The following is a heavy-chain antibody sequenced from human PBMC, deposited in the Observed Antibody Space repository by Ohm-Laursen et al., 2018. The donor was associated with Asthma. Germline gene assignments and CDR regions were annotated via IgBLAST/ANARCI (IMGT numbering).Heavy chain of an antibody. J-gene: IGHJ4*02. CDR1: GASFSTYY. D-gene: IGHD3-22*01. CDR3: ARARHTSYEESSGYYCFDY. Sequence: TLSLTCTLSGASFSTYYWSWIRQHPGKGLEWIAYIYYTGNTYYNPSLKSRITMSVDTSKNQFSLRLSSVAAADTAVYFCARARHTSYEESSGYYCFDYWGQGTLVTVSS. V-gene: IGHV4-31*03. CDR2: IYYTGNT.